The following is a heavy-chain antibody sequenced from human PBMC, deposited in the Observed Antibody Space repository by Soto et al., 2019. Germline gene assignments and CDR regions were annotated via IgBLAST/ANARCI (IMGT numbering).Heavy chain of an antibody. J-gene: IGHJ4*02. D-gene: IGHD3-10*01. CDR1: GFSLSSSGVG. CDR3: ARGGWTTYYSPFFDY. Sequence: QITLKEAGPTLVRPTQTLTLTCTFSGFSLSSSGVGVGWIRQPPGKPLEWLPLIYWDDDKRYSPSLKSRLTITKDTAKNQVVLTLTKLDTVDTATYYCARGGWTTYYSPFFDYWGQGTLVTVSS. CDR2: IYWDDDK. V-gene: IGHV2-5*02.